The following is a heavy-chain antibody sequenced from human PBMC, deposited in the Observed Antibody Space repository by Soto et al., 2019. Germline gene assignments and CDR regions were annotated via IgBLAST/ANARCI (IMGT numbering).Heavy chain of an antibody. D-gene: IGHD3-10*01. CDR3: ARVKGADDGSGRRDWYFDL. Sequence: QVQLVESGGGLVKPGGSLRLSCAASGFTFSDYYMSWIRQAPGKGLEWVSYISSSGSTIYYADSVKGRFTISRDNAKNSLSMQRKRLRAADTYVYYCARVKGADDGSGRRDWYFDLWGRGTLVTVSS. J-gene: IGHJ2*01. V-gene: IGHV3-11*01. CDR1: GFTFSDYY. CDR2: ISSSGSTI.